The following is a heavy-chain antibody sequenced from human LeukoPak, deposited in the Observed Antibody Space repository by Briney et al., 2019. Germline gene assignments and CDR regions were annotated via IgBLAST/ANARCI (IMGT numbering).Heavy chain of an antibody. CDR2: INPNSGGT. V-gene: IGHV1-2*02. J-gene: IGHJ5*02. Sequence: GASVKVSCKASGYTFTCYYMHWVRQAPGQGREWMGWINPNSGGTNYAQKFQGSVTMTRDTSISTAYMELSRLRSDDTAVYYCARDMGYCSSTSCYKGNTNWFDPWGQGTLVTVSS. D-gene: IGHD2-2*02. CDR1: GYTFTCYY. CDR3: ARDMGYCSSTSCYKGNTNWFDP.